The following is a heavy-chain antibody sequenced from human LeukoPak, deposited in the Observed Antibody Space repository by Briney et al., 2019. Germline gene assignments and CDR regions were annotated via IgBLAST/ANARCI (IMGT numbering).Heavy chain of an antibody. Sequence: GGSLRLSCVASGITFSSYAVSWVRQAPGKGLEWVSAIYNSGITYYAESVKGRFTISRDSSKNTLYLQMNSLRTEDTAVYYCARDLGSPYWGQGTLVTVSS. CDR3: ARDLGSPY. V-gene: IGHV3-23*05. J-gene: IGHJ4*02. CDR2: IYNSGIT. D-gene: IGHD5-24*01. CDR1: GITFSSYA.